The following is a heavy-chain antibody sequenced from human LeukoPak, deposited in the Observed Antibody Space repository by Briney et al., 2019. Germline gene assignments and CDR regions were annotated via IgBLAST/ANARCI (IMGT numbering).Heavy chain of an antibody. J-gene: IGHJ4*02. CDR1: GFTFSSYG. CDR2: ISGSGGST. V-gene: IGHV3-23*01. Sequence: PGGSLRLSCAASGFTFSSYGMSWVRQAPGKGLEWVSAISGSGGSTYYAVSVKGQFTISRDNFKNTLYLQMNSLRAEDTAVYYCARERVDGYNFDYWGQGTLVTVSS. CDR3: ARERVDGYNFDY. D-gene: IGHD5-24*01.